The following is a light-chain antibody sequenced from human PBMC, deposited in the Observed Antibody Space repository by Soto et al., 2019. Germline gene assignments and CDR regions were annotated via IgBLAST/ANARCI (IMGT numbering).Light chain of an antibody. CDR2: AAS. V-gene: IGKV3-20*01. CDR3: QQYGSSLTWT. J-gene: IGKJ1*01. CDR1: QSVISNY. Sequence: EVVLTQSPGTVSLSPGERVTLSCRASQSVISNYLAWYQQRPGQAPRLLIYAASSRATGIPDRFSGSGSGTDCTISISSLEPEDFAVYYCQQYGSSLTWTFGQGTKVEMK.